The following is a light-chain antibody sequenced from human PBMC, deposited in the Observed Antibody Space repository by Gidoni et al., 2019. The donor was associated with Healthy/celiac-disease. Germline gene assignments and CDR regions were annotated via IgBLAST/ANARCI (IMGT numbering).Light chain of an antibody. V-gene: IGKV1-39*01. J-gene: IGKJ4*01. CDR1: QSISSY. CDR3: QQSYSTPLT. CDR2: AAS. Sequence: DIQMTQSPSSLSASVGDRVTITCRASQSISSYLNWYQQKPGKAPKLLIYAASSLQSGVPSRFSGSGSGTDFTLTSSSLQPEDFATYYGQQSYSTPLTFGGGTKVEIK.